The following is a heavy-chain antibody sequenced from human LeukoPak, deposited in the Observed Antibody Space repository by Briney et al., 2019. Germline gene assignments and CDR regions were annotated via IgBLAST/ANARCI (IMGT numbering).Heavy chain of an antibody. V-gene: IGHV4-30-2*03. CDR3: ARRPHLYDFWTPLSPLGYFQH. D-gene: IGHD3-3*01. Sequence: SQTLSLTCAVSGGSVSSGGYSWSWIRQPPGKGLEWIGYIYHSGSTYYNPSLKSRVTISVDTSNNQFSLKLSSVTAADTAVYYCARRPHLYDFWTPLSPLGYFQHWGQGTLVTVSS. J-gene: IGHJ1*01. CDR1: GGSVSSGGYS. CDR2: IYHSGST.